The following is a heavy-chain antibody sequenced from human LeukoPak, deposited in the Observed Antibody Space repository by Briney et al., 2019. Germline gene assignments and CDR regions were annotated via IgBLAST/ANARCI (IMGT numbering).Heavy chain of an antibody. D-gene: IGHD3-22*01. CDR2: IRYDGSNK. Sequence: GGSLRLSCAASGFTFSSYSMNWVRQAPGKGLEWVAFIRYDGSNKYYADSVKGRFTISRDNSKNTLYLQMNSLRAEDTAVYYCATDSSGLGFDAFDIWSQGTMVTVSS. CDR3: ATDSSGLGFDAFDI. V-gene: IGHV3-30*02. CDR1: GFTFSSYS. J-gene: IGHJ3*02.